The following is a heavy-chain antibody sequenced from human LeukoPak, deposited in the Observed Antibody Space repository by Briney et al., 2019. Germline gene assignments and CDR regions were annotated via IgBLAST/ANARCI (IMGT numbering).Heavy chain of an antibody. CDR1: GFTFSNYA. J-gene: IGHJ4*02. V-gene: IGHV3-23*01. Sequence: PGGSLRLSCAASGFTFSNYAMNWVRQAPGKGLEWVSLISGSTGSTYYADSVKGRFSISRDNSKNTVYLQMNSLRSEDTAVYYCARGGGYCSGGSCYSGYWGQGTLVTVSS. CDR2: ISGSTGST. CDR3: ARGGGYCSGGSCYSGY. D-gene: IGHD2-15*01.